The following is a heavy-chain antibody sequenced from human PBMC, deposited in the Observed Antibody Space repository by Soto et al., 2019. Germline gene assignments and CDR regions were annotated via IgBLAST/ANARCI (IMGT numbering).Heavy chain of an antibody. D-gene: IGHD6-13*01. J-gene: IGHJ5*02. Sequence: SETLSLTCTVSGGSISSGGYYWSWIRQHPGKGLEWIGYIYYSGSTYYNPSLKSRVTISVDTSKNQFSLKLSSVTAADTAVYYCARETRIAAVGGWFDPWGQGTLVTVS. CDR2: IYYSGST. CDR3: ARETRIAAVGGWFDP. CDR1: GGSISSGGYY. V-gene: IGHV4-31*03.